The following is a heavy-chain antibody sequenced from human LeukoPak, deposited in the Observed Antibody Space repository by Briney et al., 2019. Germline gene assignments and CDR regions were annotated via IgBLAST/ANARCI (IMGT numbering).Heavy chain of an antibody. CDR2: IYYSGST. V-gene: IGHV4-59*08. Sequence: SETLSLTCTVSGGSISSYYWRWIRQPPGKGLEWIGYIYYSGSTNYNPSLKSRVTISVDTSKNQFSLKLSSVTAADTAVYYCASSSSSGYYRDAFDIWGQGTMVTVSS. CDR1: GGSISSYY. D-gene: IGHD3-22*01. CDR3: ASSSSSGYYRDAFDI. J-gene: IGHJ3*02.